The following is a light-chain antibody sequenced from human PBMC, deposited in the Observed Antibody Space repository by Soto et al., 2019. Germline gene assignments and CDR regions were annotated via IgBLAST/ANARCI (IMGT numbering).Light chain of an antibody. CDR2: GAS. CDR3: QQYGTSPRT. J-gene: IGKJ3*01. CDR1: QSVSSNY. V-gene: IGKV3-20*01. Sequence: EIVLTQSPGTLSLSPGERATLSCRASQSVSSNYLAWYQQKPGQAPRVLIYGASTRATGIPDRFSGSGSGTYFTLTISSLEPEDFAVYYCQQYGTSPRTFGPGTKVDIK.